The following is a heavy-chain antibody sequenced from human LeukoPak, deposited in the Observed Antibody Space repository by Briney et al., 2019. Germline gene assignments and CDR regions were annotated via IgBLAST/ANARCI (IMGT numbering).Heavy chain of an antibody. CDR3: ARELVVVVAAQDNYYYGMDV. V-gene: IGHV1-18*04. Sequence: ASVKVSCKASGYTFTGYYMHWVRQAPGQGLEWMGWISAYNGNTNYAQKLQGRVTMTTDTSTSTAYMELRSLRSDDTAVYYCARELVVVVAAQDNYYYGMDVWGQGTTVTVSS. D-gene: IGHD2-15*01. CDR2: ISAYNGNT. CDR1: GYTFTGYY. J-gene: IGHJ6*02.